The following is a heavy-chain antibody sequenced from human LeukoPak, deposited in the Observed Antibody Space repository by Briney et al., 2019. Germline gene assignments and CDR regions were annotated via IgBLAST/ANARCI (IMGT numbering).Heavy chain of an antibody. CDR1: GFTFNNYG. D-gene: IGHD3-3*01. CDR3: AKDPSLRVSLPR. J-gene: IGHJ4*02. Sequence: GGSLRLSCEASGFTFNNYGMHWVRQAPGKGLEWVAIISYDGNNKYYADSVKGRFTISRDNSKNTLYLQMNSLRAEDTAVYYCAKDPSLRVSLPRWGQGTLVTVSS. V-gene: IGHV3-30*18. CDR2: ISYDGNNK.